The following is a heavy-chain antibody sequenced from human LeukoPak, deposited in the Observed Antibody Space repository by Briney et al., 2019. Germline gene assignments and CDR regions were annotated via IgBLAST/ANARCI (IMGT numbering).Heavy chain of an antibody. V-gene: IGHV4-4*07. D-gene: IGHD3-10*01. CDR1: GGSISSYF. CDR3: ARDGADVYGRAFDY. Sequence: ASETLSLTCNVSGGSISSYFWTWIRQPAGKGLEWIGRIHASGTTNYNSSLKSRVSMSVDTSKNQFSLKLTSVTVADTAVYFCARDGADVYGRAFDYWGQGTLVSVSS. CDR2: IHASGTT. J-gene: IGHJ4*02.